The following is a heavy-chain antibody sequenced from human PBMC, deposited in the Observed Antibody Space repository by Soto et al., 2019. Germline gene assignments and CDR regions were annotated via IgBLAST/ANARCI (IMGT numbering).Heavy chain of an antibody. CDR1: GGSISSSSYY. Sequence: SETLSLTCTVSGGSISSSSYYWGWIRQPPGKGLEWIGEIYYSGSTYYNPSLKSRVTISVDKSKNQFSLKLSSVTAADTAVYYCARAGGGSYQGAFDIWGQGTMVTVSS. CDR3: ARAGGGSYQGAFDI. J-gene: IGHJ3*02. D-gene: IGHD1-26*01. V-gene: IGHV4-39*07. CDR2: IYYSGST.